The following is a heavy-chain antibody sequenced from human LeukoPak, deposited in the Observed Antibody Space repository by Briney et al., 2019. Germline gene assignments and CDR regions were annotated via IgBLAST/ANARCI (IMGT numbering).Heavy chain of an antibody. Sequence: PGGSLRLSCAASGFTFSSYAMSWVRQAPGKGLEWVSATTDSGSDTYYADSVKGRFTMSRDNSKNTLYLQMNSLRAEDTAVYYCARGKYDSSPFLQHWGQGTLVTVSS. CDR1: GFTFSSYA. CDR2: TTDSGSDT. D-gene: IGHD3-22*01. CDR3: ARGKYDSSPFLQH. J-gene: IGHJ1*01. V-gene: IGHV3-23*01.